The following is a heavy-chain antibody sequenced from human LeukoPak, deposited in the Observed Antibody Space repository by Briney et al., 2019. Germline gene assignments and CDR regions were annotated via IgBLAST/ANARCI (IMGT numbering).Heavy chain of an antibody. D-gene: IGHD2-2*01. Sequence: ASVKVSCKASGFTFTSYDINWVRQATGQGLEWMGWMNPNNGNTGYAQKFQGRVTMTRDTSISTAYMELRSLRSEDTAVYYCARVAVVPAALTQDYYYYYGMDVWGQGTTVTVSS. CDR1: GFTFTSYD. J-gene: IGHJ6*02. CDR3: ARVAVVPAALTQDYYYYYGMDV. V-gene: IGHV1-8*01. CDR2: MNPNNGNT.